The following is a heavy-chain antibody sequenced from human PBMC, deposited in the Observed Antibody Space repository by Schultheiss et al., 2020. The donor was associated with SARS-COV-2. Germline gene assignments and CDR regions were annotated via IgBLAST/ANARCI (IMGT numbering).Heavy chain of an antibody. J-gene: IGHJ4*02. CDR1: GGSISSSNW. CDR2: IYYSGST. V-gene: IGHV4-4*02. D-gene: IGHD6-13*01. CDR3: ARAGSAVGIGN. Sequence: SETLSLTCAVSGGSISSSNWWSWVRQPPGKGLEWIGYIYYSGSTYYNPSLKSRVTISVDTSKNQFSLKLSSVTAADTAVYYCARAGSAVGIGNWGQGTLVTVSS.